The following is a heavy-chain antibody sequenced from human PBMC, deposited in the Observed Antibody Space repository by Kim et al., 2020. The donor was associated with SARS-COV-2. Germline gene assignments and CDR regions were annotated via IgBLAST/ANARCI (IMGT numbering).Heavy chain of an antibody. J-gene: IGHJ6*02. CDR3: ARDGSVRDIVAMITRYYYYYYGMDV. CDR1: GFTFSSYA. CDR2: ISYDGSNK. Sequence: GGSLRLSCAASGFTFSSYAMHWVRQAPGKGLEWVAVISYDGSNKYYADSVKGRFTISRDNSKNTLYLQMNSLRAEDTAVYYCARDGSVRDIVAMITRYYYYYYGMDVWGQGTTVTVSS. V-gene: IGHV3-30-3*01. D-gene: IGHD5-12*01.